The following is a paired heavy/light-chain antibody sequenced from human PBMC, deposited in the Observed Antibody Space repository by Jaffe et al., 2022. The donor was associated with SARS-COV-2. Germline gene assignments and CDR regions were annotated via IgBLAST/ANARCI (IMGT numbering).Heavy chain of an antibody. CDR3: ARGSSSRGYYYYYGMDV. Sequence: QVQLVESGGGVVQPGRSLRLSCAASGFTFSSYAMHWVRQAPGKGLEWVAVISYDGSNKYYADSVKGRFTISRDNSKNTLYLQMNSLRAEDTAVYYCARGSSSRGYYYYYGMDVWGQGTTVTVSS. D-gene: IGHD6-13*01. V-gene: IGHV3-30-3*01. J-gene: IGHJ6*02. CDR1: GFTFSSYA. CDR2: ISYDGSNK.
Light chain of an antibody. CDR2: RDS. Sequence: SYELTQPLSVSVALGQTARITCGGNNIGSKNVHWYQQKPGQAPVLVIYRDSNRPSGIPERFSGSNSGNTATLTISRAQAGDEADYYCQVWDSSTALVFGGGTKLTVL. V-gene: IGLV3-9*01. CDR1: NIGSKN. J-gene: IGLJ2*01. CDR3: QVWDSSTALV.